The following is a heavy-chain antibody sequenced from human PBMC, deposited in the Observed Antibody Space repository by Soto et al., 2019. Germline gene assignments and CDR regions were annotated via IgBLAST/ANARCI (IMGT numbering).Heavy chain of an antibody. D-gene: IGHD6-19*01. Sequence: QVQLVQSGAEVKKPGASVKVSCKASGYTFTSYAMHWVRQAPGQRLEWIGWINAGNGITKYSQKLQGRVTITRDTSASTAYTERSSLRSEDTAVYYCARSTGIAVWGGYGGQGPLVTVPS. J-gene: IGHJ4*02. CDR1: GYTFTSYA. CDR3: ARSTGIAVWGGY. CDR2: INAGNGIT. V-gene: IGHV1-3*01.